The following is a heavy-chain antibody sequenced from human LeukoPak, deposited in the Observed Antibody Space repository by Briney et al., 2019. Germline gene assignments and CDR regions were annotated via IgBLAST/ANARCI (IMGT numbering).Heavy chain of an antibody. CDR3: ARDETYDYESNGYLDF. J-gene: IGHJ4*02. D-gene: IGHD3-22*01. Sequence: GGSLRLSCAASGFTFSSYAMSWVRQAPGKGLEWVANIRHDGSETYYVDSLRGRFTISRDNAKNLVYLQMSSLRAEDTAIYYCARDETYDYESNGYLDFWGQGTVVTVSS. CDR1: GFTFSSYA. CDR2: IRHDGSET. V-gene: IGHV3-7*01.